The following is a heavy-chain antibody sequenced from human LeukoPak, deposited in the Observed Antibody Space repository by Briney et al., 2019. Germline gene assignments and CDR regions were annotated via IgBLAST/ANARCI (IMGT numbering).Heavy chain of an antibody. J-gene: IGHJ4*02. Sequence: SETLSLTCTVSGGSISSDAYYWSWIRQHPGKGLEWIGYIYYSGSTYYNPSLKSRVTISVDTSKNQFSLKLSPVTAADTAVYYCASNYGSSGYYRSVVSYWGQGTLVTVSS. CDR1: GGSISSDAYY. D-gene: IGHD3-22*01. CDR2: IYYSGST. CDR3: ASNYGSSGYYRSVVSY. V-gene: IGHV4-31*03.